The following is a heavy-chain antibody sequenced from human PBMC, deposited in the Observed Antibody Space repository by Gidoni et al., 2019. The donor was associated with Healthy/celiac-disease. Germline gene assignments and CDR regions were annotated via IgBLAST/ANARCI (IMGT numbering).Heavy chain of an antibody. CDR2: TRNKANSYTT. CDR3: ARFTVTCAFDI. J-gene: IGHJ3*02. Sequence: EVQLVESGGGLVQPGGSLRRSCAASGFTFSDHYMDWVRQAPGKGLEWVGRTRNKANSYTTEYAASVKGRFTISRDDSKNSLYLQMNSLKTEDTAVYYCARFTVTCAFDIWGQGTMVTSLQ. CDR1: GFTFSDHY. D-gene: IGHD4-17*01. V-gene: IGHV3-72*01.